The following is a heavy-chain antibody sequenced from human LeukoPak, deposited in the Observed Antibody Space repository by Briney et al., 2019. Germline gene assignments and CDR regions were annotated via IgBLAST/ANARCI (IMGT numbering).Heavy chain of an antibody. CDR2: INPSGGST. Sequence: ASVKVSCKASGYTFTSYYMHWVRQAPGQGLEWMGIINPSGGSTSYAQKFQGRVTMTRDMSTSTVYMELSSLRSEDTAVYYCARARYDSSGYVYFDYWGQGTLVTVSS. CDR1: GYTFTSYY. V-gene: IGHV1-46*01. J-gene: IGHJ4*02. D-gene: IGHD3-22*01. CDR3: ARARYDSSGYVYFDY.